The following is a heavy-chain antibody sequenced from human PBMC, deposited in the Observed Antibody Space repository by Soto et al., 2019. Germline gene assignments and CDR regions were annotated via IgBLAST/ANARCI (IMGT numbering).Heavy chain of an antibody. Sequence: QIQLVQSGSEVRMPGASVKVSCKASGYIFTTYSITWVRQAPGQGLEWRGWVSASNGKTNYAQKFEDRVTMTTDTSTTTAYMELRSLRSDDTAVYYCAREAFGVQASWFDPWGQGTLVTVSS. CDR1: GYIFTTYS. D-gene: IGHD3-10*01. CDR3: AREAFGVQASWFDP. V-gene: IGHV1-18*01. J-gene: IGHJ5*02. CDR2: VSASNGKT.